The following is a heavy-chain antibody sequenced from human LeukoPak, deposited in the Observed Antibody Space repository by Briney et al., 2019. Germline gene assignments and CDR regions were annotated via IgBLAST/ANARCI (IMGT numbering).Heavy chain of an antibody. CDR2: ISYDGSNK. CDR1: GFTFSSYA. CDR3: ARGGIYCSSTSCAFPMGGY. Sequence: PGGSLRLSCAASGFTFSSYAMHWVRQAPGKGLEWMAVISYDGSNKYYADSVKGRFTISRDNSKNTLYLQMNSLRAGDTAVYYCARGGIYCSSTSCAFPMGGYWGQGTLVTVSS. D-gene: IGHD2-2*01. J-gene: IGHJ4*02. V-gene: IGHV3-30-3*01.